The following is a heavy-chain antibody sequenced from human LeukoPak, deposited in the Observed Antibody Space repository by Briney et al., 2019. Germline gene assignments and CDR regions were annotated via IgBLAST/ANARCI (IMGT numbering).Heavy chain of an antibody. Sequence: GGSLRLSCVGSGFTFEDYAMHWVRQAPGKGLEWVSGINWSSGSVEYAVSVKGRFTIFRDNAKNSLYLQMTSLRAEDTALYYCVKDKGVAMARRRGNSLDVWGPGTTVTVSS. D-gene: IGHD2-21*01. J-gene: IGHJ3*01. CDR3: VKDKGVAMARRRGNSLDV. V-gene: IGHV3-9*01. CDR1: GFTFEDYA. CDR2: INWSSGSV.